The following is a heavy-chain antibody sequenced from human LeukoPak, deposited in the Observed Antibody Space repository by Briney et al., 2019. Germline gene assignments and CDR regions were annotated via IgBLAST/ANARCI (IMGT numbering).Heavy chain of an antibody. J-gene: IGHJ4*02. Sequence: SETLSLTCTVSGGSISRYYWSWIRQPPGKGLEWIGDIYYSGSTNYNPSLKSRVTISVDTSKNQFSLQLSPVTATDTAVYYCARVRGSQGLLWFGDLLSYFDSWGQGTLVTVSS. V-gene: IGHV4-59*01. CDR2: IYYSGST. D-gene: IGHD3-10*01. CDR1: GGSISRYY. CDR3: ARVRGSQGLLWFGDLLSYFDS.